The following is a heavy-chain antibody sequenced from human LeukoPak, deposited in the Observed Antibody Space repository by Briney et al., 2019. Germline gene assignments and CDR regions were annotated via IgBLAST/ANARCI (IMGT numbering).Heavy chain of an antibody. CDR2: ISSGSGYI. Sequence: GGSLRLSCAASGFTFGTYSVNWVRQAPGKGLEWVSSISSGSGYIYDADSVKGRFTISRDNAKNSLYLQMNSLRADDTAVYYCAREGIAAGVFDYWGQGTLVTVSS. V-gene: IGHV3-21*01. J-gene: IGHJ4*02. CDR1: GFTFGTYS. D-gene: IGHD6-13*01. CDR3: AREGIAAGVFDY.